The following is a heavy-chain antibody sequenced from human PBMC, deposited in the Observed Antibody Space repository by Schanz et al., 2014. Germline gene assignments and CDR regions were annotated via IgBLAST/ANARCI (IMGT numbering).Heavy chain of an antibody. CDR2: IYYSGST. V-gene: IGHV4-31*03. CDR1: GGSISSGGYY. D-gene: IGHD1-1*01. J-gene: IGHJ2*01. Sequence: QVQLQESGPGLVKPSQTLSLTCTVSGGSISSGGYYWSWIRQHPGKGLEWIGYIYYSGSTYYNPSLKSRVPIPVDTSKNQFSRTLTSLTAAETAVYYCARDTTWRLDLWGRGTLVTVSS. CDR3: ARDTTWRLDL.